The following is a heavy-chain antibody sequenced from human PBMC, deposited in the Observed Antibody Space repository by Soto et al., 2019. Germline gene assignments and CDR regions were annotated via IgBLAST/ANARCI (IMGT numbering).Heavy chain of an antibody. D-gene: IGHD4-17*01. CDR2: MNPNSGNT. CDR3: ASSMTTVTRDAFDI. Sequence: ASVKVSCKASGYTFTSYDIKWVRQATGQGLEWMGWMNPNSGNTGYAQKFQGRVTMTRNTSISTAYMELSSLRSEDTAVYYCASSMTTVTRDAFDIWGQGTMVTVSS. J-gene: IGHJ3*02. V-gene: IGHV1-8*01. CDR1: GYTFTSYD.